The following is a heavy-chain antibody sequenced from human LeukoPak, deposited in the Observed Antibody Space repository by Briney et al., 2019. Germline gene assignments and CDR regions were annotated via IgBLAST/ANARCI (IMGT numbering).Heavy chain of an antibody. Sequence: PGGSLRLSCAASGFTFSCYWMSWVRQAPGKGLEWVANIRQDGSVQNYVDSVKGRFTISRDNPKNSVYLQMSSLRAEDAAVYYCLVTTCSRGFDYWGQGTLVTVSS. CDR3: LVTTCSRGFDY. J-gene: IGHJ4*02. CDR2: IRQDGSVQ. CDR1: GFTFSCYW. V-gene: IGHV3-7*01. D-gene: IGHD1/OR15-1a*01.